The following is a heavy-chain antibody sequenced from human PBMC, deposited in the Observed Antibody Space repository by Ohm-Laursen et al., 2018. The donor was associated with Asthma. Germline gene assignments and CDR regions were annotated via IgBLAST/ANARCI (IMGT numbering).Heavy chain of an antibody. D-gene: IGHD5-12*01. V-gene: IGHV3-21*01. Sequence: SLRLSCAASGFTFSSYSMNWVRQAPGKGLEWVSSISSSSSYIYYADSVKGRFTISRDNAKNSLYLQMNSLRAEDTAVYYCARAINENHGYSGYENTDYGMDVWGQGTTVTVSS. J-gene: IGHJ6*02. CDR2: ISSSSSYI. CDR3: ARAINENHGYSGYENTDYGMDV. CDR1: GFTFSSYS.